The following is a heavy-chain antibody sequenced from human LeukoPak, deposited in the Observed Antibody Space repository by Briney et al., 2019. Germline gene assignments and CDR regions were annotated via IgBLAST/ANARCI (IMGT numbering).Heavy chain of an antibody. CDR3: ARVRTPYDSWSGNYFDY. J-gene: IGHJ4*02. V-gene: IGHV3-7*01. D-gene: IGHD3-3*01. CDR2: IKQDGSEK. CDR1: GFTFSSYW. Sequence: PGGSLRLSCAASGFTFSSYWMSWVRQAPGKGLEWVANIKQDGSEKYYVDSVKGRFTISRDNAKNSLYLQMNSLRAEDTAVYYCARVRTPYDSWSGNYFDYWGRGTLVTVSS.